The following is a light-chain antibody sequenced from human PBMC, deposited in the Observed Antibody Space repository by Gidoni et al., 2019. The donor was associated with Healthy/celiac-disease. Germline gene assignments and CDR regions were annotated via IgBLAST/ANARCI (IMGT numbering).Light chain of an antibody. CDR2: DAS. Sequence: AIQLTQSPSSLSASVGDRVTVTCRASQGISSALAWYQQKPGKAPKLLIYDASNLESGVPSRFSGSGSGTDFTLTISSLQPEDFATYYCQQFNSYPLTFXGXTKVEIK. CDR3: QQFNSYPLT. J-gene: IGKJ4*01. CDR1: QGISSA. V-gene: IGKV1-13*02.